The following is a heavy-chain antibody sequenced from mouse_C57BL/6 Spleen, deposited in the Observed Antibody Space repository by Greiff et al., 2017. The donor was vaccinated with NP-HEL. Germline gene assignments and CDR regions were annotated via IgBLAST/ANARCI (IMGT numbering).Heavy chain of an antibody. Sequence: QVQLQQPGAELVKPGASVKMSCKASGYTFTSYWITWVKQRPGQGLEWIGDIYPGSGSTNYNEKFKSKATLTVDTSYSTAYMQLSSLTSEDSAVYYCARSFYSNYAWFAYWGQGTLVTVSA. CDR3: ARSFYSNYAWFAY. J-gene: IGHJ3*01. CDR1: GYTFTSYW. D-gene: IGHD2-5*01. V-gene: IGHV1-55*01. CDR2: IYPGSGST.